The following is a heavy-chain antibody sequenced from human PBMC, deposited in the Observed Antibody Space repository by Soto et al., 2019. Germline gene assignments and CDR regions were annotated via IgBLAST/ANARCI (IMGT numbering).Heavy chain of an antibody. J-gene: IGHJ4*02. Sequence: ASVKVSCKASGGTFSSYAISWVRQAPGQGLEWMGGIIPIFGIANYAQKFQGRVTITADKSTSTAYMELSSLRSEDTAVYYCARDLGSKGDGRFHYFDYWGQGTLVTVSS. CDR1: GGTFSSYA. V-gene: IGHV1-69*10. CDR2: IIPIFGIA. D-gene: IGHD7-27*01. CDR3: ARDLGSKGDGRFHYFDY.